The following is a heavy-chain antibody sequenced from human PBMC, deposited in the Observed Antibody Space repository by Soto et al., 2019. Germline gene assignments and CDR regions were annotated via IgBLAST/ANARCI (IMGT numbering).Heavy chain of an antibody. CDR1: GDSISNSRW. Sequence: QVQLQESGPGLVKPSGTLALTCAVSGDSISNSRWLTWVRQPPGKGLEWIGDIFHSGDTNYNPSLKSRVFISVEKSQNQFSLKVSSVTAADTAVYYCAYSTGCYRHDVWGQGTLVTVSS. CDR3: AYSTGCYRHDV. D-gene: IGHD6-19*01. V-gene: IGHV4-4*02. J-gene: IGHJ3*01. CDR2: IFHSGDT.